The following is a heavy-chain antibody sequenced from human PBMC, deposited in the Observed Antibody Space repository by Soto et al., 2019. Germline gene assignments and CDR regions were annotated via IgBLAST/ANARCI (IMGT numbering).Heavy chain of an antibody. Sequence: EVQLVESGGGLVKPGGSLRLSCAASGFTFSSYSMNWVRQASGKGLEWVSSISSSSSYIYYADSVKGPFTITRDNAKNSLYLQMKSLTAENTALYYCARDLVVVAARYYYYGMGVWGQGTTVTVSS. CDR1: GFTFSSYS. J-gene: IGHJ6*02. CDR2: ISSSSSYI. V-gene: IGHV3-21*01. D-gene: IGHD2-15*01. CDR3: ARDLVVVAARYYYYGMGV.